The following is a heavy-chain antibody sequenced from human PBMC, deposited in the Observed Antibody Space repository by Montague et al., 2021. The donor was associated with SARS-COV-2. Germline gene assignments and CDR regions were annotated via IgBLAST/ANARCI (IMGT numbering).Heavy chain of an antibody. J-gene: IGHJ4*02. CDR2: IYYSGST. V-gene: IGHV4-59*01. Sequence: SETLSLTCAVSGDSISGYYWSWIRQPPGKGLEWIGYIYYSGSTNYNPSLKSRVTISVDTSKNQFSLKLSSVTAADTAVYYCARGFDYWGQGALVIVSS. CDR3: ARGFDY. CDR1: GDSISGYY.